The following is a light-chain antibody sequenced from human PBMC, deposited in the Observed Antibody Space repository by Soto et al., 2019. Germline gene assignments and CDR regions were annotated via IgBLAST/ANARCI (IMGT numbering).Light chain of an antibody. J-gene: IGKJ2*01. CDR3: QQYGSSPYT. Sequence: EIVLTHTPGTLSLSPGERATLSCRASQSVSSSYLAWYQQKPGQAPRLLIYGASSRATGIPDRFSGSGSGTDVTLTISRLEPEDFAVYYCQQYGSSPYTFGQGTKLEIK. V-gene: IGKV3-20*01. CDR1: QSVSSSY. CDR2: GAS.